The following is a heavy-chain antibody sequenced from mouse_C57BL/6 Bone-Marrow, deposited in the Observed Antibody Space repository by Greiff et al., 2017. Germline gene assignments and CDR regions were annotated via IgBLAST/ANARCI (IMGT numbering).Heavy chain of an antibody. CDR2: INPKNGGT. V-gene: IGHV1-26*01. CDR3: AREAGTFFAY. J-gene: IGHJ3*01. CDR1: GYTFTDYY. D-gene: IGHD3-3*01. Sequence: VQLQQSGPELVKPGASVKISCKASGYTFTDYYMNWVKQSHGKSLEWIGDINPKNGGTRYNQKFKGKATLTVDKTSSTAYMELRSLTSADSAVYDSAREAGTFFAYWGQGTLVTVSA.